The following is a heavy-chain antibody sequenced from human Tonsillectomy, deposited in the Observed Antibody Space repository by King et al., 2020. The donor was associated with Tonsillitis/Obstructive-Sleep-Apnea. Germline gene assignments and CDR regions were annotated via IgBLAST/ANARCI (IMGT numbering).Heavy chain of an antibody. J-gene: IGHJ5*02. CDR2: ISYDGSNK. Sequence: QLVQSGGGVVQPGRSLRLSCAASGFTFSSYAMHWVRQAPGKGLEWVAVISYDGSNKYYADSVKGRFTISRDNSKNTLYLQMNSLRAEDTAVYYCARVAQGDCSSTSCYHNWFDPWGQGTLVTVSS. CDR3: ARVAQGDCSSTSCYHNWFDP. D-gene: IGHD2-2*01. CDR1: GFTFSSYA. V-gene: IGHV3-30*04.